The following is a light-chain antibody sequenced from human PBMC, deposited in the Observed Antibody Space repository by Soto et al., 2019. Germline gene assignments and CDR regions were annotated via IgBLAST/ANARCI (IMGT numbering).Light chain of an antibody. CDR3: MQGTHWPPT. CDR1: QSLVYSDGNTY. J-gene: IGKJ5*01. CDR2: KVS. Sequence: DIVLTQSPLSLPVTLGQPASISCRSSQSLVYSDGNTYLNWIQQRPGQSPRRLISKVSNRDSGVPDRFTGSGSGTDFTLEISGVEADDIGVYYCMQGTHWPPTFGQGTRLDIK. V-gene: IGKV2-30*01.